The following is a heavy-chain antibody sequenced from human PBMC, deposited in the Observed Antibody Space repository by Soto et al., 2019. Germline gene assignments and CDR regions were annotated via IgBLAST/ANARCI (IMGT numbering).Heavy chain of an antibody. CDR2: INPNSGGT. Sequence: ASVKVSCKASGYTFTGYYMHWVRQAPGQGLEWMGWINPNSGGTNYAQKFQGRVTMTRDKSISTAYMELSRLGYDDKAVYYCARVRLSVVRGTHYYYSGMDVWGQGTTVTVSS. CDR3: ARVRLSVVRGTHYYYSGMDV. V-gene: IGHV1-2*02. J-gene: IGHJ6*02. D-gene: IGHD3-10*01. CDR1: GYTFTGYY.